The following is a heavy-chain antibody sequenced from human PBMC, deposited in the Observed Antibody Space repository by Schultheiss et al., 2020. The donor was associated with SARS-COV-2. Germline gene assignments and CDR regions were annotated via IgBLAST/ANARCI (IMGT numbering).Heavy chain of an antibody. CDR1: GFSLTTGVG. CDR3: ARTVYDSSGYSLYDAFDI. Sequence: SGPTLVKPTQTLTLTCTFSGFSLTTGVGVGWLRQPPGKALEWLALIYWNGERRYRPSLESRLTISKDTSKNQVVLTMTNMDPVDTATYYCARTVYDSSGYSLYDAFDIWGQGTMVTVSS. D-gene: IGHD3-22*01. J-gene: IGHJ3*02. V-gene: IGHV2-5*01. CDR2: IYWNGER.